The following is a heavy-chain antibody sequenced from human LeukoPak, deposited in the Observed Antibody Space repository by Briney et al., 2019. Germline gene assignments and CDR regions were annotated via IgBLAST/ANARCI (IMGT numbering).Heavy chain of an antibody. CDR3: AHSVDIVVVVAATGFDY. D-gene: IGHD2-15*01. Sequence: SGPTLMKPTQTLTLTCTFSGFSLRRSGVGVGWVRQPPGKALEWLALIYWNDDKRYSPSLKSRLTITKDTSKNQVVLTMTNMDPVDTATYYCAHSVDIVVVVAATGFDYWGQGTLVTVSS. J-gene: IGHJ4*02. V-gene: IGHV2-5*01. CDR1: GFSLRRSGVG. CDR2: IYWNDDK.